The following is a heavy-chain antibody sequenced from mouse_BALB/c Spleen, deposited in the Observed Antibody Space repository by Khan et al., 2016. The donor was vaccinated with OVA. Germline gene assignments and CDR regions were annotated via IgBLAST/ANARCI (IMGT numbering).Heavy chain of an antibody. CDR2: IWSDGST. J-gene: IGHJ4*01. CDR1: GFSLTNYG. Sequence: VQLQESGPGLVAPSQSLSITCTISGFSLTNYGVHWVLQPPGKGLEWLAVIWSDGSTTYNSALKSRLTITKDNSKSQVFLKMNSLQTDDTAIYFCARQPYYHYNVMDYWGQGTSVTVSS. CDR3: ARQPYYHYNVMDY. V-gene: IGHV2-6-1*01. D-gene: IGHD2-10*01.